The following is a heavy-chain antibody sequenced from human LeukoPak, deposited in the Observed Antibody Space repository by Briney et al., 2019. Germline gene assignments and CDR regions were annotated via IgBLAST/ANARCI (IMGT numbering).Heavy chain of an antibody. V-gene: IGHV4-39*01. Sequence: PSETLSLTCTVSGGSISSSSYYWGWIRQPPGKGLEWIGSIYYSGSTYYSPSLKSRVTISVDTSKNQFSLKLSSVTAADTAVYYCARRIAARPGYYYGMDVWGQGTTVTVSS. CDR2: IYYSGST. CDR1: GGSISSSSYY. D-gene: IGHD6-6*01. CDR3: ARRIAARPGYYYGMDV. J-gene: IGHJ6*02.